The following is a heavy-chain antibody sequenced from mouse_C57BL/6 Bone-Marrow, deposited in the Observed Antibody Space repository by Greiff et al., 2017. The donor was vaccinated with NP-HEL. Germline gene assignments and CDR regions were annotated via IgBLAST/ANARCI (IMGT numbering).Heavy chain of an antibody. J-gene: IGHJ1*03. CDR1: GYTFTDYY. D-gene: IGHD3-3*01. V-gene: IGHV1-22*01. Sequence: VQLQQSGPELVKPGASVKMSCKASGYTFTDYYMHWVKQSPGRSLEWIGNIKPNNGGTSYNQKFKGKATLTVNKSSSTAYMQLSSLTSEDSAVYYCARQAGRCALYYDGWGTGVTVT. CDR3: ARQAGRCALYYDG. CDR2: IKPNNGGT.